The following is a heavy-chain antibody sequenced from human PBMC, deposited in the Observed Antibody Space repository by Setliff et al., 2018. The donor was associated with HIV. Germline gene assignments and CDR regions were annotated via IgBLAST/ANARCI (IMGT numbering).Heavy chain of an antibody. D-gene: IGHD3-22*01. J-gene: IGHJ3*02. CDR2: IYDSGSP. CDR3: ARVYYFDSSGYYQRGDVFDI. CDR1: GYSISTAYY. Sequence: SETLSLTCAVSGYSISTAYYWSWIRQPPGKGLEWIGYIYDSGSPKYNPSLKSRVTISIDTSKSQISLKLTSVTAADTAMYHCARVYYFDSSGYYQRGDVFDIWGQGTMVTVSS. V-gene: IGHV4-61*01.